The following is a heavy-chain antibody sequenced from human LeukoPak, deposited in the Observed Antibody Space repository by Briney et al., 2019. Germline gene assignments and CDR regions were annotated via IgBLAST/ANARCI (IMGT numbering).Heavy chain of an antibody. V-gene: IGHV3-23*01. D-gene: IGHD4-17*01. CDR1: GFTFSIYA. CDR2: ISGSGGST. CDR3: AKGSTTVTTRGYFDY. Sequence: GGSLRLSCAASGFTFSIYAMSWVRQAPGKGLEWVSAISGSGGSTYYADSVKGRFTISRDNSKNTLYLQMNSLRAEDTAVYYCAKGSTTVTTRGYFDYWGQGTLVTVSS. J-gene: IGHJ4*02.